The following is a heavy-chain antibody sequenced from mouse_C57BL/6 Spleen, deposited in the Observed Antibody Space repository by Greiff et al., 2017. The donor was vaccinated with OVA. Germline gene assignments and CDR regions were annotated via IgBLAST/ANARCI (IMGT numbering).Heavy chain of an antibody. CDR3: AIPSITTVGSSDY. V-gene: IGHV1-7*01. CDR1: GYTFTSYW. Sequence: VQLQQSGAELAKPGASVKLSCKASGYTFTSYWMHWVKQRPGQGLEWIGYINPSSGYTKYNQKFKDKATLTADKSSSTAYMQLSSLTYEDSAVYYCAIPSITTVGSSDYWGQGTTLTVSS. D-gene: IGHD1-1*01. CDR2: INPSSGYT. J-gene: IGHJ2*01.